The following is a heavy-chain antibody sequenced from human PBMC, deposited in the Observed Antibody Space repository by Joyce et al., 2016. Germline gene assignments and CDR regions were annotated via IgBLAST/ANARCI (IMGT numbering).Heavy chain of an antibody. CDR1: EFTFSMAH. J-gene: IGHJ4*02. Sequence: EEQLVESGGGLVQPGGSLRLSCAASEFTFSMAHMNWVRQAPGKGLEWISFIRTSSSSRYYADSVKGRFVISRDNAKNSLFLQMNSLRAEDTAVYYCARETAVTSQFDLWGQGTLVAVSS. CDR2: IRTSSSSR. D-gene: IGHD4-17*01. V-gene: IGHV3-48*01. CDR3: ARETAVTSQFDL.